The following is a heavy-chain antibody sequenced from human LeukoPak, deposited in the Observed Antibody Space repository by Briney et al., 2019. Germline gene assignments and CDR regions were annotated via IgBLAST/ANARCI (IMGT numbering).Heavy chain of an antibody. CDR1: GYTFTIYG. CDR3: ATYENCTITSCFHY. V-gene: IGHV1-2*06. J-gene: IGHJ4*02. Sequence: ASVKVSCTASGYTFTIYGISWVRQAPGQGLEWMGRINPNNGGTNYAQRFQGRVTMTRDTSISTVYMELSRLRSDDTAVFYCATYENCTITSCFHYWGQGTLVTVSS. D-gene: IGHD2-2*01. CDR2: INPNNGGT.